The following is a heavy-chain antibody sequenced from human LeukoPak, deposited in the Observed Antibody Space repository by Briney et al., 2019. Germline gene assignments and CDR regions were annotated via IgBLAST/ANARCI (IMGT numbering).Heavy chain of an antibody. V-gene: IGHV1-18*01. Sequence: GASVKVSCKASGYTFTSYGISWVRQAPGQGLEWMGWISAYNGNTNYAQKLQGRVTMTTDTSTSTAYMELRSLRSDDTAVYYCARLIVAVPAAPNWFDPWGQGTLVTVS. CDR1: GYTFTSYG. D-gene: IGHD2-2*01. J-gene: IGHJ5*01. CDR2: ISAYNGNT. CDR3: ARLIVAVPAAPNWFDP.